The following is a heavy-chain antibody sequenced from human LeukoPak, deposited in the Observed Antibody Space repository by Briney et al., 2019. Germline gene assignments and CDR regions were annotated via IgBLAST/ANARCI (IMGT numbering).Heavy chain of an antibody. J-gene: IGHJ3*02. V-gene: IGHV4-39*07. CDR1: GGSISSYY. CDR3: AREHFSSLLVVITLDAFDI. CDR2: IYYSGST. D-gene: IGHD3-22*01. Sequence: SETLSLTCTVSGGSISSYYWGWIRQPPGKGLEWIGSIYYSGSTYYNPSLKSRVTISVDTSKNQFSLKLSSVTAADTAVYYCAREHFSSLLVVITLDAFDIWGQGTMVTVSS.